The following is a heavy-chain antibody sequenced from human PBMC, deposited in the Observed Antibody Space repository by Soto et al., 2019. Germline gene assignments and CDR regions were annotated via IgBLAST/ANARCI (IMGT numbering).Heavy chain of an antibody. Sequence: GGSLRLACAASGFTFSSYWMSWVRQAPGKGLEWVANIKQDGSEKYYVDSVKGRFTISRDNAKNSLYLQMNRLRAEDTAVYYCARASDFWSGYFNYWGQGTLVTVSS. CDR2: IKQDGSEK. CDR1: GFTFSSYW. CDR3: ARASDFWSGYFNY. J-gene: IGHJ4*02. V-gene: IGHV3-7*01. D-gene: IGHD3-3*01.